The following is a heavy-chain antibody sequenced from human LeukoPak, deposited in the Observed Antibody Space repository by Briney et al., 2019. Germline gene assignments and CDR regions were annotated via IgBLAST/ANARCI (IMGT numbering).Heavy chain of an antibody. CDR1: VTNAW. J-gene: IGHJ4*02. CDR3: ARTRLYFDY. V-gene: IGHV3-30-3*01. Sequence: SGGSLRLSCAGSVTNAWMSWVRQAPGKGLEWVAIIPFDGSSKYYADSLKGRFTISRDNSKNTLCLQMNSLRAEDTAVYYCARTRLYFDYWGQGTLVTVSS. CDR2: IPFDGSSK. D-gene: IGHD6-6*01.